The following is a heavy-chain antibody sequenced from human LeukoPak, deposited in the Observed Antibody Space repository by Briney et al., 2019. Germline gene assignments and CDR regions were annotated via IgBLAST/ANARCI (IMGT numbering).Heavy chain of an antibody. J-gene: IGHJ4*02. CDR2: ISAYNGNT. CDR3: AKTRDTVLNEY. V-gene: IGHV1-18*01. CDR1: GYTFTSYG. Sequence: GASVKVSCKASGYTFTSYGISWVRQAPGQGLEWMGWISAYNGNTNYAPNLQDRPTMTTDTSTSTAYMELRSLRSDDTAVYYCAKTRDTVLNEYWGQGTLVTVSS.